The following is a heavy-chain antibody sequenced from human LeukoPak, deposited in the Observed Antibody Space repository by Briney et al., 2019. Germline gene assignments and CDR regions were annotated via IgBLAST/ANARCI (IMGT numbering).Heavy chain of an antibody. J-gene: IGHJ4*02. V-gene: IGHV4-61*02. CDR1: GGSISSGSYY. Sequence: SETLSLTCTVSGGSISSGSYYWSWIRQPAGKGLEWIGRIYTSGSTNYNPSLKSRVTISVDTSKNQFSLKLSSVTAADTAVYYCASDDSGSYYYWGQGTLVTASS. CDR2: IYTSGST. CDR3: ASDDSGSYYY. D-gene: IGHD1-26*01.